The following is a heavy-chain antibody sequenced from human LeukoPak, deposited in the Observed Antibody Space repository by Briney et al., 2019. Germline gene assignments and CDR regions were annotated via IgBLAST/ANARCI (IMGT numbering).Heavy chain of an antibody. CDR3: ARGHTAVTRHFDF. CDR1: GFTFTTYS. V-gene: IGHV3-21*01. Sequence: SGGSLRLSCEASGFTFTTYSMTWVRQAPGKGLEWVSIISSGSSAIFSADALKGRFTISRDDAKNLLYLNMNSLRAEDTAVYYCARGHTAVTRHFDFWGQGTLVTVSS. J-gene: IGHJ4*02. D-gene: IGHD4-17*01. CDR2: ISSGSSAI.